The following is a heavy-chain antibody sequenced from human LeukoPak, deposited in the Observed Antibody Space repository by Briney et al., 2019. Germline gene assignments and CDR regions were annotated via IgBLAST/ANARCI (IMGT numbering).Heavy chain of an antibody. CDR2: IYYSGST. CDR1: GGSISSYY. D-gene: IGHD2-8*01. J-gene: IGHJ4*02. V-gene: IGHV4-59*12. Sequence: PSETLFLTCTVSGGSISSYYWSWIRQPPGKGLEWIGYIYYSGSTYYNPSLKSRVTISVDTSKNQFSLKLSSVTAADTAVYYCARDGYCTNGVCYPAIDYWGQGTLVTVSS. CDR3: ARDGYCTNGVCYPAIDY.